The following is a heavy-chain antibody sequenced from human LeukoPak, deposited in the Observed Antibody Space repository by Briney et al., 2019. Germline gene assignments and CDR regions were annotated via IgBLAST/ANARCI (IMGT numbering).Heavy chain of an antibody. CDR2: ISSSGSTI. J-gene: IGHJ6*02. CDR1: GFTFSDYY. CDR3: ARDQSPYDSSGYYFYYYYGMDV. D-gene: IGHD3-22*01. V-gene: IGHV3-11*01. Sequence: GGSLRLSCAASGFTFSDYYMSWIRQAPGKGLEWVSYISSSGSTIYYADSVKGRFTISRDNAKSSLYLQMNSLRAEDTAVYYCARDQSPYDSSGYYFYYYYGMDVWGQGTTVTVSS.